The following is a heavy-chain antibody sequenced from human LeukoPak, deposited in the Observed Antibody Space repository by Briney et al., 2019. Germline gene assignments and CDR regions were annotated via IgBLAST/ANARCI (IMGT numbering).Heavy chain of an antibody. J-gene: IGHJ5*02. D-gene: IGHD3-22*01. CDR2: ISSSSSYI. Sequence: PGGSLRLSCAASGFTFSSYSMNWVRQAPGKGLEWVSSISSSSSYIYYADSVKGRFTISRDNAKNSLYLQMNSLRAEDTAVYYCARALGTYYYDSSGYRSVLGHHWFDPWGQGTLVTVSS. CDR1: GFTFSSYS. CDR3: ARALGTYYYDSSGYRSVLGHHWFDP. V-gene: IGHV3-21*01.